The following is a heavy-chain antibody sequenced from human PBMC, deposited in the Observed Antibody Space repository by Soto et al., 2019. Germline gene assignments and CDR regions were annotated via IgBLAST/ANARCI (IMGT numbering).Heavy chain of an antibody. CDR1: GGSFSGYY. CDR3: ARAGVVVAATHTGWFDP. D-gene: IGHD2-15*01. CDR2: INHSGST. V-gene: IGHV4-34*01. J-gene: IGHJ5*02. Sequence: SKTLSLTCAVYGGSFSGYYWSWIRQPPGKGLEWIGEINHSGSTNYNPSLKSRVTISVDTSKNQFSLKLSSVTAADTAAYYCARAGVVVAATHTGWFDPWGQGTLVTVSS.